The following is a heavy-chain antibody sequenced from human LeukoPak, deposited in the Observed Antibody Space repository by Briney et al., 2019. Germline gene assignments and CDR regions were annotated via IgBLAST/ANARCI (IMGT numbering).Heavy chain of an antibody. CDR3: ARDHVTIFGVEYGMDV. CDR1: GYTFTGYY. D-gene: IGHD3-3*01. V-gene: IGHV1-2*02. J-gene: IGHJ6*02. Sequence: ASVKVSRKASGYTFTGYYMHWVRQAPGQGLEWMGWINPNSGGTNCAQKFQGRVTMIRDTSISTAYMELSRLRSDDTAVYYCARDHVTIFGVEYGMDVWGQGTTVTVSS. CDR2: INPNSGGT.